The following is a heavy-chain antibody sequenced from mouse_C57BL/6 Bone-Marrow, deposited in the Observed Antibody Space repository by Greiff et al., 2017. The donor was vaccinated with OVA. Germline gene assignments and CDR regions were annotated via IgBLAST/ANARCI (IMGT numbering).Heavy chain of an antibody. J-gene: IGHJ3*01. CDR3: DKIDYDYDWFAY. V-gene: IGHV2-5*01. CDR1: GFSLTSYG. Sequence: VQLQESGPGLVQPSQSLSITCTVSGFSLTSYGVHWVRQSPGKGLEWLGVIWRGGSTDYNAALLSRLSITKGNSKSQVFSKMNSLQAYYTAIDYCDKIDYDYDWFAYWGQGTLVTVSA. CDR2: IWRGGST. D-gene: IGHD2-4*01.